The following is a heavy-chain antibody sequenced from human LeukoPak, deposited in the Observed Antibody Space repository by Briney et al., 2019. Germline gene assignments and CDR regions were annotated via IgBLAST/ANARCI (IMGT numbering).Heavy chain of an antibody. J-gene: IGHJ5*02. Sequence: ASVKLSCKASGYTFTSYYMHWVRQAPGQGLEWMGIINPSGGSTSYAQKFQGRVTMTRDTSTSTVHMELSSLRSEDTAVYYCARGGYSSSWYYSWFDPWGQGHGLPVSS. D-gene: IGHD6-13*01. V-gene: IGHV1-46*01. CDR1: GYTFTSYY. CDR3: ARGGYSSSWYYSWFDP. CDR2: INPSGGST.